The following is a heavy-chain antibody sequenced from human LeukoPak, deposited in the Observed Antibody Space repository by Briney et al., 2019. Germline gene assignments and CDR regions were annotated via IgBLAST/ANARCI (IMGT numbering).Heavy chain of an antibody. Sequence: SETLSLTCAVYGGSFSGYYWSWIRQPPGKGLEWIGEIHHSGSTNYNPSLKSRVTISVDTSKNQFSLKLSSVTAADTAVYYCAREAVTTASLDYWGQGTLVTVSS. J-gene: IGHJ4*02. CDR1: GGSFSGYY. CDR2: IHHSGST. V-gene: IGHV4-34*01. D-gene: IGHD4-17*01. CDR3: AREAVTTASLDY.